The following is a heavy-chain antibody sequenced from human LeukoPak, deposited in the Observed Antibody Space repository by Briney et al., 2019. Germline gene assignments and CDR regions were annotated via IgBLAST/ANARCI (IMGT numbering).Heavy chain of an antibody. CDR2: IIPIFGTA. Sequence: SVKVSCKASGGTFSSYAISWVRQAPGQGLEWMGGIIPIFGTANYAQKFQGRVTITADESTSTAYMELSSLRSGDTAVYYCARDRWGATPGGGYFDYWGQGTLVTVSS. V-gene: IGHV1-69*13. CDR3: ARDRWGATPGGGYFDY. J-gene: IGHJ4*02. CDR1: GGTFSSYA. D-gene: IGHD1-26*01.